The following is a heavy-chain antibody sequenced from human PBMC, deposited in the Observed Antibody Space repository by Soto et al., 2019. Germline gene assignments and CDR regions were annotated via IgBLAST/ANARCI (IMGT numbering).Heavy chain of an antibody. CDR3: ARKASYSSSWLNWFDP. CDR1: GYTFTGYY. J-gene: IGHJ5*02. D-gene: IGHD6-13*01. V-gene: IGHV1-2*02. CDR2: INPNSGGT. Sequence: PSVKVSCKASGYTFTGYYMHWVRQAPGQGLEWMGWINPNSGGTNYAQKFQGRVTMTRDTSISTAYMELSRLRSDDTAVYYCARKASYSSSWLNWFDPWGQGTLVTVSS.